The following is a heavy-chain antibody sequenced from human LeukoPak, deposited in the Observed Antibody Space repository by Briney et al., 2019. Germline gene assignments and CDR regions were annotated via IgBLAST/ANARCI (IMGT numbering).Heavy chain of an antibody. CDR2: INHSGST. J-gene: IGHJ4*02. D-gene: IGHD3-22*01. CDR3: ARGTGPYYYDSSGYYGF. CDR1: GASIRNTSFY. Sequence: PSETLSLTCAVSGASIRNTSFYWSWIRQPPGKGLEWIGEINHSGSTNYNPSLKSRVTISVDTSKNQFSLKLSSVTAADTAVYYCARGTGPYYYDSSGYYGFWGQGTLVTVSS. V-gene: IGHV4-34*01.